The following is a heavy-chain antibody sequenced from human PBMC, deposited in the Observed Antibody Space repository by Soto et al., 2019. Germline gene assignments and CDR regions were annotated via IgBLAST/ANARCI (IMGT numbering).Heavy chain of an antibody. CDR3: ARERIDELSYPKFFDY. CDR1: GGSVSGGSYY. Sequence: SETLSLTCTVSGGSVSGGSYYWSWIRQPPGKQLEWIGYIYYSGSTNYNPSLKSRVTISVDTSKNQFSLRLTSVTAADTAVYFXARERIDELSYPKFFDYWGQGALVTVSS. D-gene: IGHD3-16*02. V-gene: IGHV4-61*01. J-gene: IGHJ4*02. CDR2: IYYSGST.